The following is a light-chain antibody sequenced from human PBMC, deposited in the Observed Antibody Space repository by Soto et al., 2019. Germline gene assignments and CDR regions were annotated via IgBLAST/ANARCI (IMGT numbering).Light chain of an antibody. V-gene: IGLV2-8*01. Sequence: QSALTQPPSASGSPGQSVTISCTGAGSDVGDYNYVSWYQQHPGKAPKLMIYEVTKRPSGVPDRFSGSKSGNTASLTVSGLQAEDGANYYCSSYTGSSYVFGTGTKLTVL. CDR2: EVT. J-gene: IGLJ1*01. CDR1: GSDVGDYNY. CDR3: SSYTGSSYV.